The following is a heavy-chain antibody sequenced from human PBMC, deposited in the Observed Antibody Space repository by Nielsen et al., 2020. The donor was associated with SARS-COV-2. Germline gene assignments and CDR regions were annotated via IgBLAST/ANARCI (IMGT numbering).Heavy chain of an antibody. V-gene: IGHV3-30*03. CDR2: ISYDGSNK. CDR1: GFTFSSYG. D-gene: IGHD3-10*01. Sequence: GESLKISCAASGFTFSSYGMHWVRQAPGKGLEWVAVISYDGSNKYYADSVKGRFTISRDNSKNTLYLQMNSLRAEDTAVYYCARVEDYYGSGSYTRQNPYWGQGTLVTVSS. CDR3: ARVEDYYGSGSYTRQNPY. J-gene: IGHJ4*02.